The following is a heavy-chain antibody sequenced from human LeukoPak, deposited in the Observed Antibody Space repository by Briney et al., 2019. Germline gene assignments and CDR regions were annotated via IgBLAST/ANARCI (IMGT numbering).Heavy chain of an antibody. CDR3: ARQTGSGLFILP. CDR1: GGSISSYY. D-gene: IGHD3-10*01. CDR2: IYYSGST. J-gene: IGHJ4*02. Sequence: SETLSLTCTVSGGSISSYYWSWIRQPPGKGLEWIGYIYYSGSTNYNPSLKSRVTISVDTSKNQFSLRLTSVTAADTAVYYCARQTGSGLFILPGGQGKLVTVSS. V-gene: IGHV4-59*08.